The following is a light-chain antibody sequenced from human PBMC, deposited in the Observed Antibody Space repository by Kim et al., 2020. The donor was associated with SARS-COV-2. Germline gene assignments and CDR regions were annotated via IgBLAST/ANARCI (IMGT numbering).Light chain of an antibody. V-gene: IGKV3-20*01. CDR2: GAS. J-gene: IGKJ1*01. CDR1: LSVSSSY. CDR3: QQYGSTWT. Sequence: LSPGERANLSCRASLSVSSSYLAWYQQKPGQAHRLLIYGASSRATGIPDRFSGSGSGTDFTLTISRLEPEDFAVYYCQQYGSTWTFGQGTKVDIK.